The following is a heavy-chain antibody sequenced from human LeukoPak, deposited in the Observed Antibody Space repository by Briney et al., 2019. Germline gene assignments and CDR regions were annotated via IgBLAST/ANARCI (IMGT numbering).Heavy chain of an antibody. D-gene: IGHD3-22*01. CDR1: GYTFTGYY. Sequence: ASVMVSCKASGYTFTGYYMHWVRQAPGQGLEWMGRINPNSGGTNYAQKFQGRVTMTRDTSISTAYMELSRLRSDDTAVYYCARGTTSPMIVVVNPFDYWGQRTLVTVSS. CDR2: INPNSGGT. V-gene: IGHV1-2*06. J-gene: IGHJ4*02. CDR3: ARGTTSPMIVVVNPFDY.